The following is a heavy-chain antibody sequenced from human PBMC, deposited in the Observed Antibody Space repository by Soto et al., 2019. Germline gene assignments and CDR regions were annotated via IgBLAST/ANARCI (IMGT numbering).Heavy chain of an antibody. CDR2: IYYSGST. J-gene: IGHJ4*02. CDR3: ARIADSSGYYLDY. D-gene: IGHD3-22*01. V-gene: IGHV4-59*01. CDR1: GGSISSYY. Sequence: SETLSLTCTVSGGSISSYYWSWIRQPPGKGLEWIGYIYYSGSTNYNPSLKSRVTISVDTSKNQFSLKLSSVTAADTAVYYCARIADSSGYYLDYWGQGTLVTVSS.